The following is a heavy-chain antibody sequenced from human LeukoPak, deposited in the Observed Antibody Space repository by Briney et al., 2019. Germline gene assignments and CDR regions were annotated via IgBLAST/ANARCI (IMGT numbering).Heavy chain of an antibody. CDR3: ARDPSYYGSGSPGV. V-gene: IGHV3-53*01. CDR1: GFTVSSNY. CDR2: IYSGGST. D-gene: IGHD3-10*01. Sequence: GGSLRLSCAASGFTVSSNYMSWVRQAPGKGLEWVSVIYSGGSTYYADSVKGRFTISRDNSKNTLYLQMNSPRAEDTAVYYCARDPSYYGSGSPGVWGKGTTVAVSS. J-gene: IGHJ6*04.